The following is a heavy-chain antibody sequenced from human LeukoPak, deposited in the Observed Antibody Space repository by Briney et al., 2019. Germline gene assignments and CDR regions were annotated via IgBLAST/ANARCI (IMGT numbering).Heavy chain of an antibody. CDR2: ISWNDATT. J-gene: IGHJ3*02. V-gene: IGHV3-20*04. Sequence: GGSLRLSCAASGLTFDGYGVSWVRQAPGKGLEWVSGISWNDATTGYADSVKGRFSISRDNAKNSLYLQMNSLRAEDTALYYCARDIGPNYVLVSVVAFEIWGQGTMVTVSS. CDR3: ARDIGPNYVLVSVVAFEI. CDR1: GLTFDGYG. D-gene: IGHD4/OR15-4a*01.